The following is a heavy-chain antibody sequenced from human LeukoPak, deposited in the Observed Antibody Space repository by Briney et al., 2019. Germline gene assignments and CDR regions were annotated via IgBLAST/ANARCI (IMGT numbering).Heavy chain of an antibody. CDR3: ARAGDSGWYQFDY. J-gene: IGHJ4*02. CDR1: GFTFSSYG. CDR2: IRYDGSNK. Sequence: PGGSLRLSCAASGFTFSSYGMHWVRQAPGKGLEWVAFIRYDGSNKYYADSVKGRFTISRDNSKNTLYLQMNSLRAEDTAVYYCARAGDSGWYQFDYWGQGTLVTVSS. V-gene: IGHV3-30*02. D-gene: IGHD6-19*01.